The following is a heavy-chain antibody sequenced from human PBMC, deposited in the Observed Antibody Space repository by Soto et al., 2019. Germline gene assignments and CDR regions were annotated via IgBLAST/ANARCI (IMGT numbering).Heavy chain of an antibody. D-gene: IGHD1-20*01. CDR2: ISAYNGNT. Sequence: ASVKVSCKSSGYTFTSYGISCVRQAPGQGLEWMGWISAYNGNTNYAQKLQGRVTMTTDTSTSTAYMELRSLRSDDTAVYYCARDPHNWNDAHYFDYWGQGTLVTVSS. CDR1: GYTFTSYG. V-gene: IGHV1-18*01. J-gene: IGHJ4*02. CDR3: ARDPHNWNDAHYFDY.